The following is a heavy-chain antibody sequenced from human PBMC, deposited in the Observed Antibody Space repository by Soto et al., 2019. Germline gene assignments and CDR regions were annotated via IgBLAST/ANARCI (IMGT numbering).Heavy chain of an antibody. D-gene: IGHD4-17*01. V-gene: IGHV5-51*01. Sequence: GESLKISCKGSGYSFSSYWIGWVRQMPGKGLEWMGIIYPGDSDTRYSPSFQGQVAISADKSISTAYLQWSSLKASDTAMYYCARPSDYVDFDYWGQGTLVTVSS. CDR2: IYPGDSDT. CDR1: GYSFSSYW. J-gene: IGHJ4*02. CDR3: ARPSDYVDFDY.